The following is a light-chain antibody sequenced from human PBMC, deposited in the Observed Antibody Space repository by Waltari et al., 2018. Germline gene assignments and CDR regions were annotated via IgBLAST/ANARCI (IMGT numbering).Light chain of an antibody. Sequence: QSVLTQPPSASEAARKSVTISCSGSRSNIGSNSVSWYQQLPETAPKLLIYYNDRLASGVSDLFSCSKSCTSASLAIIWLQAEDEAVYYCATWDESLSGPLFGGGTRLTVL. V-gene: IGLV1-36*01. J-gene: IGLJ2*01. CDR2: YND. CDR1: RSNIGSNS. CDR3: ATWDESLSGPL.